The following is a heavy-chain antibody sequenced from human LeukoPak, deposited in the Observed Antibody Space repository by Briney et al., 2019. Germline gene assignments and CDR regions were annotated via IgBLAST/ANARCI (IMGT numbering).Heavy chain of an antibody. CDR1: GFTVNGNY. V-gene: IGHV3-53*01. J-gene: IGHJ4*02. D-gene: IGHD3-10*01. Sequence: GGSLRLSCAASGFTVNGNYMNWVRQAPGKGLEWVSVIDGGGTTYYADSVKGRFTISRDNSKNTVYLQMNSLGAEDTAVYYCAGTMVRGVMSFDYWGQGTLVTVSS. CDR3: AGTMVRGVMSFDY. CDR2: IDGGGTT.